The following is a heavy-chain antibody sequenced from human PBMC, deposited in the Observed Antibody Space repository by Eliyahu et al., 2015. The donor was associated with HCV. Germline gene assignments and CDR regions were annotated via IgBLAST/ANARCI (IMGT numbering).Heavy chain of an antibody. CDR1: GGSFSGYY. CDR3: ARLKRGEHSYGFEGYYGMDV. Sequence: QVQLQQWGAGLLKPSETLSLTCAVYGGSFSGYYWSWIRQPPGKGLEWIGEINHSGSTNYNPSLKSRVTISVDTSKNQFSLKLSSVTAADTAVYYCARLKRGEHSYGFEGYYGMDVWGQGTTVTVSS. J-gene: IGHJ6*02. V-gene: IGHV4-34*01. D-gene: IGHD5-18*01. CDR2: INHSGST.